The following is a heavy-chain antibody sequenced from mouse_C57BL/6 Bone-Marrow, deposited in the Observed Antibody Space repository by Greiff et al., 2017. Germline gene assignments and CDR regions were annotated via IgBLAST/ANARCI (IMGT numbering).Heavy chain of an antibody. J-gene: IGHJ1*03. V-gene: IGHV1-26*01. CDR3: ARGDDGYYEDWYFDV. D-gene: IGHD2-3*01. Sequence: EVQLQQSGPELVKPGASVKISCKASGYTFTDYYMNWVKQSHGKSLEWIGDINPNNGGTSYNQKFKGKATFTVDKSSSTAYMELRSLTSEDSAVYYCARGDDGYYEDWYFDVWGTGTTVTVSS. CDR1: GYTFTDYY. CDR2: INPNNGGT.